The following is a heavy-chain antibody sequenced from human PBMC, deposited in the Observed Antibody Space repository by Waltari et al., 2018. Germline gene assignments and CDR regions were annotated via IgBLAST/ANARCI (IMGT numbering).Heavy chain of an antibody. CDR2: IYYSGST. CDR1: GGSISSSSYY. Sequence: QLQLQESGPGLVKPSETLSLTCTVSGGSISSSSYYWGWIRQPPGKGLEWIGSIYYSGSTYYNPSLKSRVTISVDTSKNQFSLKLSSVTAADTAVYYCAREDQWGTYYFDYWGQGTLVTVSS. J-gene: IGHJ4*02. V-gene: IGHV4-39*07. D-gene: IGHD1-26*01. CDR3: AREDQWGTYYFDY.